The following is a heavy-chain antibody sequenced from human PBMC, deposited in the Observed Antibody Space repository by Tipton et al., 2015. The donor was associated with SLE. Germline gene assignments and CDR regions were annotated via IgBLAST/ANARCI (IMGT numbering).Heavy chain of an antibody. D-gene: IGHD1-1*01. J-gene: IGHJ6*03. CDR2: INHSGST. CDR3: ARGREWNWSPYYMDV. Sequence: TLSLTCTVSGGSISSYYWSWIRQPAGKGLEWIGDINHSGSTHFHPSLKSRVSMSVDTSKNQFSLKFTSVTAADTAIYYCARGREWNWSPYYMDVWGKGTTVTVSS. CDR1: GGSISSYY. V-gene: IGHV4-4*07.